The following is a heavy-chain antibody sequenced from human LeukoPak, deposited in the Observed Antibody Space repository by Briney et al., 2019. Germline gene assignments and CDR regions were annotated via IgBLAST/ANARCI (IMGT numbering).Heavy chain of an antibody. CDR1: GYTFTSYD. CDR3: ARDTPLLSIVVFDY. Sequence: ASVKVSCKASGYTFTSYDINWVRQATGQGLEWMGWVSPNSGNTGYAQKFQGRVTMTRNTSINTAYMELSSLRSEDTAVYYCARDTPLLSIVVFDYWGQGTLVTVSS. D-gene: IGHD3-22*01. V-gene: IGHV1-8*01. J-gene: IGHJ4*02. CDR2: VSPNSGNT.